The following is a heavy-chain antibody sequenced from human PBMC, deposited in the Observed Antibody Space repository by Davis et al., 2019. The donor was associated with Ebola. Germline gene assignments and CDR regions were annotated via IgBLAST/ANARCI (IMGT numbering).Heavy chain of an antibody. CDR1: GGSFSGYY. CDR3: ARVGCRDYDFWSGFYTPKYYFDY. J-gene: IGHJ4*02. V-gene: IGHV4-34*01. D-gene: IGHD3-3*01. Sequence: GSLRLSCAVYGGSFSGYYWSWIRQPPGKGLEWIGEINHSGSTNYNPSLKSRVTISVDTSKNQFSLKLSSVTAADTAVYYCARVGCRDYDFWSGFYTPKYYFDYWGQGTLVTVSS. CDR2: INHSGST.